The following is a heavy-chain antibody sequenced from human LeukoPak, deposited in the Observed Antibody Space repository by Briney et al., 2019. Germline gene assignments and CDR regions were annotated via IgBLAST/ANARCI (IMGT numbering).Heavy chain of an antibody. D-gene: IGHD2-15*01. CDR1: GFTFSSYS. J-gene: IGHJ4*02. V-gene: IGHV3-48*01. CDR3: AKSGLNRFDY. CDR2: ISSSSSTI. Sequence: GGSLRLSCAASGFTFSSYSMNWVRQAPGKGLEWVSYISSSSSTIYYADSVKGRFTISRDNAKNSLYLQMNSLRAEDTAVYYCAKSGLNRFDYWGQGTLVTVSS.